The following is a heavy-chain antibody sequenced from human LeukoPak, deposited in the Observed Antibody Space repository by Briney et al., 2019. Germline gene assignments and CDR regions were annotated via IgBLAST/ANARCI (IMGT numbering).Heavy chain of an antibody. V-gene: IGHV3-7*03. CDR3: VRIAVAGHFDY. Sequence: PGGSLRLSCAASGFTFSSYWMSWVRQAPGKGLEWVANIKQDGSEKYYVDSVKGRFTISRDNAKNSLYLQMNSLRAEDTAVYYCVRIAVAGHFDYWGQGTLVTVSS. D-gene: IGHD6-19*01. CDR2: IKQDGSEK. J-gene: IGHJ4*02. CDR1: GFTFSSYW.